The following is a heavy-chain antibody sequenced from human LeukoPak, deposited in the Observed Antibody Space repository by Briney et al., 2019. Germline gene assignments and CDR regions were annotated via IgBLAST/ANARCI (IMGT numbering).Heavy chain of an antibody. J-gene: IGHJ6*02. Sequence: GESLKISLKGSGYSFTSYWIGWVRQMPGQGLEWVGIIYPGDSDTKYSPSFQGQVTISADKSISTVYLQWSSLKASDTAMYYCATHPIYCSGGSCYHYCYYGMDVWGQGTTVTVSS. CDR2: IYPGDSDT. CDR3: ATHPIYCSGGSCYHYCYYGMDV. D-gene: IGHD2-15*01. V-gene: IGHV5-51*01. CDR1: GYSFTSYW.